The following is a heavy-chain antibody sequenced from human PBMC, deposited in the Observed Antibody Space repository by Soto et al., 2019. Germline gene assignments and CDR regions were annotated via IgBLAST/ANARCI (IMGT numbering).Heavy chain of an antibody. V-gene: IGHV4-4*02. Sequence: PSETLSLTCAVSGGSISSSNWWSWVRQPPGKGLEWIGEIYHSGSTKYNPSLKSRVTISIDQSKNQFSLILTSVTAADTAVYYCARYTVTSYYFDYWGQGALVTVSS. D-gene: IGHD4-4*01. CDR3: ARYTVTSYYFDY. J-gene: IGHJ4*02. CDR2: IYHSGST. CDR1: GGSISSSNW.